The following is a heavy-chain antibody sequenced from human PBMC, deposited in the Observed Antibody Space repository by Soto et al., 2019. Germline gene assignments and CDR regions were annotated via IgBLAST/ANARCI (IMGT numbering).Heavy chain of an antibody. CDR3: VRSCGGSCDI. CDR1: GGTFSSYT. J-gene: IGHJ3*02. Sequence: QVQLVQSGAEVKKPGSSVKVSCTASGGTFSSYTISWVRQAPGQGLEWMGRMIPILGRANYAQNVQGRVTITADKSTSTAYMELSSLRSEVTAVYYCVRSCGGSCDILVQGTRVTVSS. CDR2: MIPILGRA. D-gene: IGHD3-16*01. V-gene: IGHV1-69*02.